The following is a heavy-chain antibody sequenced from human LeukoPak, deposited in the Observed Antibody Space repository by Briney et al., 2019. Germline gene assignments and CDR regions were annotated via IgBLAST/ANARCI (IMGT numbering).Heavy chain of an antibody. CDR2: ISWNSGSI. CDR1: GFTFDDYA. Sequence: GGSLRLSCAASGFTFDDYAMHWVRQAPGKGLEWVSGISWNSGSIGYADSVKGRFTISRDNAKNSLYLQMNSLRAEDTALYYCAKDTGYSIWGQGTLVTVSS. CDR3: AKDTGYSI. V-gene: IGHV3-9*01. D-gene: IGHD6-13*01. J-gene: IGHJ4*02.